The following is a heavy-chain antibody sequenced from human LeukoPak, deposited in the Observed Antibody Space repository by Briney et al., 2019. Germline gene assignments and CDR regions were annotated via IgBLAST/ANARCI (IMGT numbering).Heavy chain of an antibody. Sequence: SETLSLTCTVSGGSISSSSYYWGWIRQPPGKGLEWIGSIYYSGSTYYNPSLKSRVTISVDTSKNQFSLKLSSVTAADTAVYYCARDPLRRGYSYGLHGYWGQGTLVTVSS. CDR2: IYYSGST. D-gene: IGHD5-18*01. V-gene: IGHV4-39*07. CDR3: ARDPLRRGYSYGLHGY. J-gene: IGHJ4*02. CDR1: GGSISSSSYY.